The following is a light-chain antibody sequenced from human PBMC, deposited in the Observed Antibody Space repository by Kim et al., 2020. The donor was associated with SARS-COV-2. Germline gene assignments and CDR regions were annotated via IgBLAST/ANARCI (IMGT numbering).Light chain of an antibody. J-gene: IGLJ3*02. CDR1: SGHNNYA. V-gene: IGLV4-69*01. CDR3: QTWGTGIWV. CDR2: LNSDGSH. Sequence: QPVLTQSPSASASLGASVKLTCTLSSGHNNYAIAWHQQQPGKGPRYLMHLNSDGSHTKGDGIPDRFSASSSGAERYLTISSLQSEDEADYYCQTWGTGIWVFGGGTQLTVL.